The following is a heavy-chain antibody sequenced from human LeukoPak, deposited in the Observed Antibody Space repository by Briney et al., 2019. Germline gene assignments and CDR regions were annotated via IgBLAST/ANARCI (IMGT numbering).Heavy chain of an antibody. CDR1: GVTLSTYA. D-gene: IGHD3-22*01. V-gene: IGHV3-23*01. Sequence: PGGSLRLSCAASGVTLSTYAMSWARQAPGRGLEWVSGISSSGSGGNTYYADSVKGRFTISRDNSKNTLYLQMNSLRAEDTAVYYCAKDAPDYYDSSGYYYYYYGMDVWGQGTTVTVSS. CDR3: AKDAPDYYDSSGYYYYYYGMDV. CDR2: ISSSGSGGNT. J-gene: IGHJ6*02.